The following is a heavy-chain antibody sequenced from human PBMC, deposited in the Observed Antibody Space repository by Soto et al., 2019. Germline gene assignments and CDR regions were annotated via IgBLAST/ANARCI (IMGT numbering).Heavy chain of an antibody. CDR3: TIVRVADSALDH. CDR2: MSYDGSDT. J-gene: IGHJ4*02. CDR1: GFIFRNDG. V-gene: IGHV3-30*03. Sequence: QVQLVESGGGVVQPGRSLRLSCVGCGFIFRNDGMHWVRQPPGKGLEWVAFMSYDGSDTYYADSVKGRFTISRDNSKNTLFLHMSNRRAEDTAMYYGTIVRVADSALDHWGQGTLVTLSS. D-gene: IGHD3-10*02.